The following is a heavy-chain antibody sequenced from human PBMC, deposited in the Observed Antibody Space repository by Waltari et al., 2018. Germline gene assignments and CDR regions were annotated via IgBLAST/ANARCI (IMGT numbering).Heavy chain of an antibody. CDR3: ARGDYLWGSYRFTDW. CDR1: GFSFKNYE. J-gene: IGHJ4*02. CDR2: ITNTASDS. Sequence: EGQLVESGGALVTPGGSLRLSCVGSGFSFKNYEMNWVRPAPGKGLEWISYITNTASDSYDSDSVRGRFTISRDNTKNSLYLHMTSLSAGDTATYFCARGDYLWGSYRFTDWWGRGTLVTVSS. V-gene: IGHV3-48*03. D-gene: IGHD3-16*02.